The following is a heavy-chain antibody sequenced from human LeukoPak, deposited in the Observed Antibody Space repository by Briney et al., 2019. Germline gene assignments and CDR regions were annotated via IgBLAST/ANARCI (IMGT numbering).Heavy chain of an antibody. J-gene: IGHJ5*02. Sequence: SETLSLTCTVSRGSITTYYWSWIRQPAGKGLEGIGNVYYSGSTTYNPSLKSRVSMSVDMSKNQFSLKLRSVTAADTATYYCATDRQEGGSGSYWFDPWGQGTQVTVSS. CDR3: ATDRQEGGSGSYWFDP. CDR2: VYYSGST. V-gene: IGHV4-59*01. D-gene: IGHD3-10*01. CDR1: RGSITTYY.